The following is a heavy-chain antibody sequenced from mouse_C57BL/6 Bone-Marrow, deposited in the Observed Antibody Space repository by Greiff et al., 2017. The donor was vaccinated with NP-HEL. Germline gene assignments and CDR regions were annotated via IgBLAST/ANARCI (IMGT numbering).Heavy chain of an antibody. J-gene: IGHJ2*01. CDR3: ARHYYSNYFDY. V-gene: IGHV5-6*01. CDR1: GFTFSSYG. Sequence: EVMVVESGGDLVKPGGSLKLSCAASGFTFSSYGMSWVRRTPDKRLEWVATISSGGSYTYYPDSVKGRFTISRDNAKNTLYLQMSSLKSEDTAMYYCARHYYSNYFDYWGQGTTLTVSS. CDR2: ISSGGSYT. D-gene: IGHD2-5*01.